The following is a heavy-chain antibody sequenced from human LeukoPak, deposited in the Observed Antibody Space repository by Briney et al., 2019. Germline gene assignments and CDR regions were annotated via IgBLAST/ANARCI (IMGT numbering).Heavy chain of an antibody. V-gene: IGHV4-39*01. CDR3: ARTWPGIAAAGTRWVDY. J-gene: IGHJ4*02. CDR2: IYYSGST. Sequence: SETLSLTCTVSGGSISSSSYYWGWIRQPPGKGLEWIGSIYYSGSTYYNPSLKSRVTISVDTSKNQFSLKLSSVTAADTAVYYCARTWPGIAAAGTRWVDYWGQGTLVTVSS. CDR1: GGSISSSSYY. D-gene: IGHD6-13*01.